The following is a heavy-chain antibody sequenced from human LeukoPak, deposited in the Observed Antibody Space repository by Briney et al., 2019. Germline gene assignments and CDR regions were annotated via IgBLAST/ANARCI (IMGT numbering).Heavy chain of an antibody. J-gene: IGHJ6*03. CDR1: GFTFSSYG. D-gene: IGHD5-18*01. V-gene: IGHV3-30*02. CDR2: IRYDGRNK. Sequence: GGSLRLSCAASGFTFSSYGMHWVRQAPGKGLEWVAFIRYDGRNKYYAVSVKRRFTISRDNSKNTLYLQMDRLRAEDTAVYYCAKASRFGYSYGPREYFYYMDVWGKGTTVTISS. CDR3: AKASRFGYSYGPREYFYYMDV.